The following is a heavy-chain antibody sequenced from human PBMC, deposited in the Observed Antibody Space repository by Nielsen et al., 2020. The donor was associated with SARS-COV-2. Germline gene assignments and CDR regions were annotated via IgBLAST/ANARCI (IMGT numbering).Heavy chain of an antibody. J-gene: IGHJ4*02. CDR3: ARSTTRGGYYFDY. CDR2: ISSSSSTI. V-gene: IGHV3-48*01. Sequence: GESLKISCAASGFTFSSYSMNWVRQAPGKGLEWVSYISSSSSTIYYADSVKGRFTISRDNAKNSLYLQMNSLRAEDTAVYYCARSTTRGGYYFDYWGQGTLVTVSS. D-gene: IGHD3-10*01. CDR1: GFTFSSYS.